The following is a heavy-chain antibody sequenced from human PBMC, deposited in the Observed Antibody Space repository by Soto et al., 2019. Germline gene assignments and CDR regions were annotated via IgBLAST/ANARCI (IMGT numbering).Heavy chain of an antibody. CDR3: ARQIDTAMPNDAFDM. J-gene: IGHJ3*02. CDR2: ISYDGRSK. CDR1: GFTFSRNA. D-gene: IGHD5-18*01. Sequence: ESGGGVVQPGRSLRLSCAASGFTFSRNAMHWVRQAPGKGLEWVAVISYDGRSKYYADSVKGRFTISRDNSKNTLYLQMNSLRAEDTAVYYCARQIDTAMPNDAFDMWGQGTMVTVSS. V-gene: IGHV3-30*04.